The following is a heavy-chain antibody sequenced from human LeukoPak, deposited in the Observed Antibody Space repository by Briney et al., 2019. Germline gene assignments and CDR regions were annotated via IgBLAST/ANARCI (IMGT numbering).Heavy chain of an antibody. J-gene: IGHJ6*03. CDR1: GGSISSGSYY. Sequence: SQTLSLTCTVSGGSISSGSYYWSWIRQPAGKGLEWIGRIYTSGSTNYNPSLKGRVTISVDTSKNQFSLKLSSVTAADTAVYYCARELGYYYYYMDVWGKGTTVTVSS. CDR2: IYTSGST. CDR3: ARELGYYYYYMDV. V-gene: IGHV4-61*02. D-gene: IGHD6-13*01.